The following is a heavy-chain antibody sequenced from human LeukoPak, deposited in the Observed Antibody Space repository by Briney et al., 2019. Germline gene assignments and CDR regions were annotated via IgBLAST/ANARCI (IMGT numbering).Heavy chain of an antibody. CDR3: ARHHYYDSSGYYYYFDY. V-gene: IGHV4-34*01. D-gene: IGHD3-22*01. CDR1: GGSFSGYY. J-gene: IGHJ4*02. CDR2: INHSGST. Sequence: SETLSLTCAVYGGSFSGYYWSWIRQPPGKGLEWIGEINHSGSTNDNPSLKSRVTISVDTSKNQFSLKLSSVTAADTAVYYCARHHYYDSSGYYYYFDYWGQGTLVTVSS.